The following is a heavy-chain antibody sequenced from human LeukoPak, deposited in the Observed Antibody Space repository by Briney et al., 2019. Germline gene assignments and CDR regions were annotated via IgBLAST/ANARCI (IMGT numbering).Heavy chain of an antibody. Sequence: GGSLRLSCAASGFTFSSYAMSWVRQAPEKGLGWVSGISGSGAYTYYADSVKGRFTISRDNSKNTLYLQMNSLRAEDTAVYYCARVSRGKWELLGAHEYWGQGTLVTVSS. CDR2: ISGSGAYT. CDR3: ARVSRGKWELLGAHEY. CDR1: GFTFSSYA. J-gene: IGHJ4*02. V-gene: IGHV3-23*01. D-gene: IGHD1-26*01.